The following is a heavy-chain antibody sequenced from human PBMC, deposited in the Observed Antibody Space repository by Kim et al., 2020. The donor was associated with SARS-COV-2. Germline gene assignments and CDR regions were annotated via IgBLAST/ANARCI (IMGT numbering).Heavy chain of an antibody. J-gene: IGHJ4*02. Sequence: IDSANSGKGRFIISRDNAENSLYLQMNSLRAEDTAVYYCARVYSGSHHFDYWGQGTLVTVSS. V-gene: IGHV3-21*01. CDR3: ARVYSGSHHFDY. CDR2: I. D-gene: IGHD1-1*01.